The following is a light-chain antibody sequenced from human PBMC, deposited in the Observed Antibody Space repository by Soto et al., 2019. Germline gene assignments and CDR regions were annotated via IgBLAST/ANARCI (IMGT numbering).Light chain of an antibody. CDR1: QRVSSN. CDR3: QQYTNWPPWT. CDR2: GAS. V-gene: IGKV3-15*01. Sequence: EIVMTQYPVTLSVSPGERAPLSCRASQRVSSNLAWYQQKPGQAPRLLIYGASTRATGVPARFSGSGSGTEFTLTISSLQSEDFAVYYCQQYTNWPPWTFGQGTKVEIK. J-gene: IGKJ1*01.